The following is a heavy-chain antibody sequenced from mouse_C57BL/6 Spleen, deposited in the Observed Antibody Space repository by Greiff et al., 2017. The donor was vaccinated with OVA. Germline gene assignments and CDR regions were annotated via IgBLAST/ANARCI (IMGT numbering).Heavy chain of an antibody. J-gene: IGHJ2*01. CDR3: ARDHWGYFDY. V-gene: IGHV5-4*01. D-gene: IGHD4-1*01. CDR2: ISDGGSYT. Sequence: EVQRVESGGGLVKPGGSLKLSCAASGFTFSSYAMSWVRQTPEKRLEWVATISDGGSYTYYPDNVKGRFTISRDNAKNNLYLQMSHLKSEDTAMYYCARDHWGYFDYWGQGTTLTVSS. CDR1: GFTFSSYA.